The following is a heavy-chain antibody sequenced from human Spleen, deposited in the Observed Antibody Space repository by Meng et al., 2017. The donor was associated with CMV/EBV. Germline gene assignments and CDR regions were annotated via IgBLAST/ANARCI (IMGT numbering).Heavy chain of an antibody. Sequence: GESLKLSCAASGFTFSNAWISWVRQAPGKGLEWVGRITSKTDGGTTDYAAPVKGRFTISSDDSKNTLYLQMNSLKTEDTAVYYCVIFQHWGQGTLVTVSS. CDR1: GFTFSNAW. V-gene: IGHV3-15*01. D-gene: IGHD3-16*02. CDR3: VIFQH. J-gene: IGHJ1*01. CDR2: ITSKTDGGTT.